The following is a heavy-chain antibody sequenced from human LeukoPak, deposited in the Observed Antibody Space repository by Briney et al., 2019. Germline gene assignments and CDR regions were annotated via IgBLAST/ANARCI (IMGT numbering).Heavy chain of an antibody. CDR1: GFTFSSYA. V-gene: IGHV3-23*01. Sequence: GGSLRLSCAASGFTFSSYAMSWVRQAPGKGLEWVSAISGSGGSTYYADSVKGRFTISRDNSKNTLYLQMNSLRAEDTAVYYCTYDSSGYYYTTDWQHKDDYWGQGTLVTVSS. D-gene: IGHD3-22*01. CDR3: TYDSSGYYYTTDWQHKDDY. J-gene: IGHJ4*02. CDR2: ISGSGGST.